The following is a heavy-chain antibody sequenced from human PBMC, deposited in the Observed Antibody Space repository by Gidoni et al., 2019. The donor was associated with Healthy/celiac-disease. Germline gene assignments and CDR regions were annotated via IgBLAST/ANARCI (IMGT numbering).Heavy chain of an antibody. J-gene: IGHJ6*03. V-gene: IGHV3-30*03. Sequence: QVQLVESGGGVVQPGRSLRLSCAASGFTFSSYGMHWVRQAPGKGLEWVAVISYDGSNKYYADSVKGRFTISRDNSKNTLYLQMNSLRAEDTAVYYCATLLVGDYYGSGSYYMDVWGKGTTVTVSS. CDR2: ISYDGSNK. CDR3: ATLLVGDYYGSGSYYMDV. D-gene: IGHD3-10*01. CDR1: GFTFSSYG.